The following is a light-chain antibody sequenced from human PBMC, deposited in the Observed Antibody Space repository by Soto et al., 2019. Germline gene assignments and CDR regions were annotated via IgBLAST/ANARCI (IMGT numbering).Light chain of an antibody. CDR3: QHYDHWPLI. V-gene: IGKV3-15*01. CDR2: GVS. CDR1: QSVRSH. Sequence: EIVMTQSPATLSVSPGERATLSCRVSQSVRSHLAWYQQKSGQAPRLLIYGVSTRATGIPARFSGSGSGTEFTLTISSLQSEDSAVYYCQHYDHWPLIFGGGTKVEIK. J-gene: IGKJ4*01.